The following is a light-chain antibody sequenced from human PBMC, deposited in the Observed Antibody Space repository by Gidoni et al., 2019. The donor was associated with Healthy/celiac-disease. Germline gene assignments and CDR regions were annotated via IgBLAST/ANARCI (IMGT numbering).Light chain of an antibody. Sequence: DNVITQSPEPLAVSLEERATINCKSSQSVLYSSNNKNYIAWYQQKPGQPPKLLIYWASTRESVVPDRFSGSGSGTDFTLLIISLQAEDVAVYYCQYYYSTPDTFGPLTKLEIK. CDR3: QYYYSTPDT. V-gene: IGKV4-1*01. CDR1: QSVLYSSNNKNY. J-gene: IGKJ2*01. CDR2: WAS.